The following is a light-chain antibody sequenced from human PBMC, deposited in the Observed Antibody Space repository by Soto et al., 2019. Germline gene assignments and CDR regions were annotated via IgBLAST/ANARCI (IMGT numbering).Light chain of an antibody. V-gene: IGKV3-20*01. CDR1: QSVTTR. CDR3: QQYDNSAWT. Sequence: EIVLTQSPDTLSLSPGGRATLSCRASQSVTTRLAWYQQKPGQAPRLLIYGASSRATGIPDRFSGSGSGTDFSLTISRLEPEDFAVYYCQQYDNSAWTFGQGTKVDIK. J-gene: IGKJ1*01. CDR2: GAS.